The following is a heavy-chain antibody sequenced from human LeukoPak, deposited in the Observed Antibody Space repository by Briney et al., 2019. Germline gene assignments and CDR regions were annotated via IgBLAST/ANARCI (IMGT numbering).Heavy chain of an antibody. CDR3: AREPYYYYGMDV. J-gene: IGHJ6*02. Sequence: SETLSLTCAVYGGSFSDYFWNWIRQPPGKGLEWIGEINHSGSTNYNPSLKSRVTISVDTSKNQLSLKVSSVTAADTAVYYCAREPYYYYGMDVWGQGTTVTVSS. CDR1: GGSFSDYF. D-gene: IGHD3-10*01. CDR2: INHSGST. V-gene: IGHV4-34*01.